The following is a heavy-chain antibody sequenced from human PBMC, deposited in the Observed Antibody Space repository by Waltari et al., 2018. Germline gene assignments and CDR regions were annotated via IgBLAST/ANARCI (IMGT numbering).Heavy chain of an antibody. V-gene: IGHV4-4*02. Sequence: QVQLQESCPGLVKPSGTLSLFCKVSGSSVIISNWWGWVRQPPGKGLEWIGEIYVGGKINYSPSLKSRVPISLDKSKNEFSLNLTSVTAADTATYYCAREEISPPGIDVWGRGTTVTVSS. D-gene: IGHD3-3*01. CDR2: IYVGGKI. J-gene: IGHJ6*02. CDR1: GSSVIISNW. CDR3: AREEISPPGIDV.